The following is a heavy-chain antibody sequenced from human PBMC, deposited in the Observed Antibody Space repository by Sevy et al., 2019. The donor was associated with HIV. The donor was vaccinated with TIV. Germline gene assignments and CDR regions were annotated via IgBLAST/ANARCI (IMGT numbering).Heavy chain of an antibody. V-gene: IGHV3-64D*06. D-gene: IGHD1-1*01. CDR1: GFTFSSYA. CDR3: EKDGASDDKSYYFDY. Sequence: GGSLRLSCSASGFTFSSYAMHWVRQAPGKGLEYVSTISSNGGSTYYADSEKGRFTISRDNSKNTLYLQISSLRAEDTPMNYCEKDGASDDKSYYFDYWGQGTLVTVSS. J-gene: IGHJ4*02. CDR2: ISSNGGST.